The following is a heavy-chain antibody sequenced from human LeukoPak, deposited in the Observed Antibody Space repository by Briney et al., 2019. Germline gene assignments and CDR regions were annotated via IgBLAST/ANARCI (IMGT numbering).Heavy chain of an antibody. Sequence: ASVKVSCKASGYTFLDYDIMWVRQAPGQGLEFLGWVNPNSGGTNYAQKFQGRVTMTRDTSIRTAYIELSSLRFDDTAVYYCATMGATNFDYWGQGTLVTVSS. D-gene: IGHD1-26*01. CDR3: ATMGATNFDY. V-gene: IGHV1-2*02. CDR1: GYTFLDYD. CDR2: VNPNSGGT. J-gene: IGHJ4*02.